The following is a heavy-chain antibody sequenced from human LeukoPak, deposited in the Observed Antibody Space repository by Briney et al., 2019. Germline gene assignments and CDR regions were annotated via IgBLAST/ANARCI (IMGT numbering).Heavy chain of an antibody. CDR1: GFTFSSYG. D-gene: IGHD3-10*01. J-gene: IGHJ4*02. V-gene: IGHV3-30*18. Sequence: ERSLRLSCAASGFTFSSYGMHWVRQAPGKGLEWVAVISYDGSNKYYADSVKGRFTISRDNSKNTLYLQMNSLRAEDTAVYYCAKAMVRGVITNFDYWGQGTLVTVSS. CDR2: ISYDGSNK. CDR3: AKAMVRGVITNFDY.